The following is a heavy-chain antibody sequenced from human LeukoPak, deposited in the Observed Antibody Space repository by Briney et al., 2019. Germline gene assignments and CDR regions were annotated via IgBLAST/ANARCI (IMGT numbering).Heavy chain of an antibody. CDR1: GGSISSYY. J-gene: IGHJ4*02. V-gene: IGHV4-59*01. CDR3: ARVRVAAGLFDY. CDR2: IYYSGST. D-gene: IGHD6-13*01. Sequence: SETLSLTCTVSGGSISSYYWSWIRQPPGKGLEWIGYIYYSGSTNYNPSLKSRVTISVDTSKNQFSLKLSSVTAADTAVYYCARVRVAAGLFDYWGQGTLVTVSS.